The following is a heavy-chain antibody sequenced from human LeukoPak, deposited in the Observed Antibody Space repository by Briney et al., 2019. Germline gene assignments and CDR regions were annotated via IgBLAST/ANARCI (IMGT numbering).Heavy chain of an antibody. CDR3: AGDGRFGEIYYGMDV. D-gene: IGHD3-10*01. Sequence: GGSLRLSCAASGFTVSSNYMSWVRQAPGKGLEWVSVIYSGGSTYYADSVKGRFTISRDNSKNTLYLQMNSLRAEDTAVYYCAGDGRFGEIYYGMDVWGQGTTVTVSS. CDR1: GFTVSSNY. CDR2: IYSGGST. J-gene: IGHJ6*02. V-gene: IGHV3-66*01.